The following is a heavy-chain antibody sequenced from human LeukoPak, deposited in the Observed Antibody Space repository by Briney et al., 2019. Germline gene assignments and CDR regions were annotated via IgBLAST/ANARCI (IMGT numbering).Heavy chain of an antibody. CDR3: ATYSSLNRREFQY. CDR2: IWYDGSNK. J-gene: IGHJ1*01. CDR1: GFTFSSYG. Sequence: QPGRSLRLSCAASGFTFSSYGMHWVRQAPGKGLEWVAVIWYDGSNKYYAGSVKSRFTISRDNSKNTLYLQMNSLRAEDTAVYYCATYSSLNRREFQYWGQGTLLTVSS. D-gene: IGHD3-22*01. V-gene: IGHV3-33*01.